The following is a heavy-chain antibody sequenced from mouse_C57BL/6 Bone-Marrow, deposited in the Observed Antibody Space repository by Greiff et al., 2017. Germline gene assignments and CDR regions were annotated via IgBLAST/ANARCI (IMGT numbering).Heavy chain of an antibody. Sequence: QVQLKQPGAELVKPGASVKLSCKASGYTFTSYWMHWVKQRPGQGLEWIGMIHPNSGSTNYNEKFKSKATLTVDKSSSTAYMQFSSLTSEDSAIYYCARGDYDYDDYAMDYWGQGTSVTVSA. CDR1: GYTFTSYW. CDR3: ARGDYDYDDYAMDY. J-gene: IGHJ4*01. V-gene: IGHV1-64*01. D-gene: IGHD2-4*01. CDR2: IHPNSGST.